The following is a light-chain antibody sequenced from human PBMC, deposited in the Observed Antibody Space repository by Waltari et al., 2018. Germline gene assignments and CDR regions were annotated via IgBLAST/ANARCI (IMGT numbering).Light chain of an antibody. J-gene: IGKJ2*01. CDR1: QSLTTTS. Sequence: ENVLTQSPGTVSLSPGERATLSCRASQSLTTTSLAWYQAKPGQAPRLLIHGASSRAAGVPQRFSGSGSGTEFTLIISSVAPEDFAVFYCQQYDTMPHTFGQGTKLEIK. CDR2: GAS. CDR3: QQYDTMPHT. V-gene: IGKV3-20*01.